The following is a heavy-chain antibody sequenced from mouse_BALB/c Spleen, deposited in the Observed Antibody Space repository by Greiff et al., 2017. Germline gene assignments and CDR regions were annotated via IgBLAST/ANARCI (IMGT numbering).Heavy chain of an antibody. CDR3: ARVDGQAWFAY. V-gene: IGHV1-82*01. J-gene: IGHJ3*01. CDR1: GYAFSSSW. CDR2: IYPGDGDT. D-gene: IGHD2-3*01. Sequence: QVQLQQSGPELVKPGASVKISCKASGYAFSSSWMNWVKQRPGQGLEWIGRIYPGDGDTNYNGKFKGKATLTADKSSSTAYMQLSSLTSEDSAVYFCARVDGQAWFAYWGQGTLVTVSA.